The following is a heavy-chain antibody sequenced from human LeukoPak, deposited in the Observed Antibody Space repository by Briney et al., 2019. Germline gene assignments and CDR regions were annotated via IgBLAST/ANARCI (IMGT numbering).Heavy chain of an antibody. CDR3: ARPADIVATPFDY. D-gene: IGHD5-12*01. J-gene: IGHJ4*02. Sequence: INPNSVVTNYAHNFPGRVTITRDTAISTAYIELSRLRSDDTAVYYCARPADIVATPFDYWGQGTLVTVSS. CDR2: INPNSVVT. V-gene: IGHV1-2*02.